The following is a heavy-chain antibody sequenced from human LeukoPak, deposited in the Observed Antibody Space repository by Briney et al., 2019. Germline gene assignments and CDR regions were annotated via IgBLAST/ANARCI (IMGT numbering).Heavy chain of an antibody. CDR2: IYYSGST. CDR3: ASYAAAGGFGDY. V-gene: IGHV4-39*01. CDR1: GGSISSSSYY. J-gene: IGHJ4*02. D-gene: IGHD6-13*01. Sequence: SETLSLTCTVSGGSISSSSYYWGWIRQPPGKGLEWIGGIYYSGSTYYNPSLKSRVTISVDTSKNQFSLKLSSVTAADTAVYYCASYAAAGGFGDYWGQGTLVTVSS.